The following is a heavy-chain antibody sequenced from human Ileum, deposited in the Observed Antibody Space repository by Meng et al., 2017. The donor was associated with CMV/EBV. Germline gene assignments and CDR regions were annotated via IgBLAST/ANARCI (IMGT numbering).Heavy chain of an antibody. V-gene: IGHV3-23*01. CDR3: AKTRSGAYYVLDY. J-gene: IGHJ4*02. Sequence: HIWGAGECLCKAGGSLALCCEAYELTVSNSAMRLVRQTRGEGLECVSTISGSSHKTYYADSVKGRLTIASDNSKNTLYLQMNSLRAEDTAIMYCAKTRSGAYYVLDYWGQGTLVTVSS. CDR1: ELTVSNSA. CDR2: ISGSSHKT. D-gene: IGHD1-26*01.